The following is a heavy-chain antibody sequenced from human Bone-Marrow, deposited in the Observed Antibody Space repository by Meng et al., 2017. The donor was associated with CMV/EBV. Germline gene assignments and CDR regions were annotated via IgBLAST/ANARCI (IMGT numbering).Heavy chain of an antibody. CDR3: ARDRFRAARRGYYYGMDV. Sequence: GESLKISCAASRFTFSSYAMHWVRQAPGKGLEWVAVISYDGSNKYYADSVKGRFTISRDNSKNTLYLQMNSLRAEDTAVYYCARDRFRAARRGYYYGMDVWGQGTTVTVSS. V-gene: IGHV3-30-3*01. CDR1: RFTFSSYA. CDR2: ISYDGSNK. J-gene: IGHJ6*02. D-gene: IGHD6-6*01.